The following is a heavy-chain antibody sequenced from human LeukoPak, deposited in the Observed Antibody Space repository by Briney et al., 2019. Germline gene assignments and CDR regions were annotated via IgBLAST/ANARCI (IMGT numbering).Heavy chain of an antibody. D-gene: IGHD2-15*01. CDR2: INPNSGGT. CDR3: AREVVSHYYYYGMDV. CDR1: RYSFSDYF. J-gene: IGHJ6*02. V-gene: IGHV1-2*04. Sequence: ASVKVSCKASRYSFSDYFMHWVRQAPGQGLEWMGWINPNSGGTNYAQKFQGWATMTRDTSISTAYMELSRLRSDDTAVYYCAREVVSHYYYYGMDVWGQGTTVTVSS.